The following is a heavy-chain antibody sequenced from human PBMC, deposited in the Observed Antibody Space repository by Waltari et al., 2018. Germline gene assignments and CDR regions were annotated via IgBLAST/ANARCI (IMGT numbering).Heavy chain of an antibody. Sequence: QVQLQESRPGLVNPSETLSITCTVSGYSISSGYYWGWIRQPPGRGLEWIGGIYHSGSTYYNPSLKSRVTISVDTSKNQFSLNLRSVTAADTAVYYCARGSYDILTGFYEHFFDTWGQGTMVTVSS. CDR2: IYHSGST. V-gene: IGHV4-38-2*02. CDR3: ARGSYDILTGFYEHFFDT. D-gene: IGHD3-9*01. CDR1: GYSISSGYY. J-gene: IGHJ3*02.